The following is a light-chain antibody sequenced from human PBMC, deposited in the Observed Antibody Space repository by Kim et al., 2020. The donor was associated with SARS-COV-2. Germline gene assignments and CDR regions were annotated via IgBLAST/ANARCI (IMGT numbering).Light chain of an antibody. J-gene: IGLJ3*02. V-gene: IGLV1-44*01. Sequence: GQRVTISGSGTNSNIGVNTVNWYQQFPGTAPKRLIYRNNQRPSGVPDRFSGSKSGTSASLALSGLLSEDEADYYCATWDDSLNAWVFGGGTQLTVL. CDR2: RNN. CDR3: ATWDDSLNAWV. CDR1: NSNIGVNT.